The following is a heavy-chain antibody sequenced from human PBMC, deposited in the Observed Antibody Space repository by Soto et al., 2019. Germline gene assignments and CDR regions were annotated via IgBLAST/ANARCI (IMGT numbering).Heavy chain of an antibody. CDR3: ARGKGAIGGYYYYGMEV. Sequence: QLQLQESGSGLVKPSQTLSLTCAVSGGFISSGSYSWSWIRQPPGKGLEWIGYIYHSGSTYYNPSLTGRCTISVDRSNKQFTLKLSSVTAEDTDIYYCARGKGAIGGYYYYGMEVWGQGTTVTVSS. CDR1: GGFISSGSYS. CDR2: IYHSGST. J-gene: IGHJ6*02. D-gene: IGHD3-16*01. V-gene: IGHV4-30-2*01.